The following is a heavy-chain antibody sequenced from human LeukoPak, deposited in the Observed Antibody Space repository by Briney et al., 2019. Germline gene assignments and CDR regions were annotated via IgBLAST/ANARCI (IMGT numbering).Heavy chain of an antibody. CDR3: ARGLSITIFRPYYYGMDV. CDR2: INHSRST. V-gene: IGHV4-34*01. CDR1: GGSFSGYY. J-gene: IGHJ6*02. Sequence: SETLSLTCAVYGGSFSGYYWSWIRQPPGKGLEWIGEINHSRSTNYNPSLKSRVTISVDTSKNQFSLKLSSVTAADTAVYYCARGLSITIFRPYYYGMDVWGQGTTVTVSS. D-gene: IGHD3-9*01.